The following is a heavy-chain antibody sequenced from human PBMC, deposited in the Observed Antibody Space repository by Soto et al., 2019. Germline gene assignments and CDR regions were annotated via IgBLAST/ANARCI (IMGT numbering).Heavy chain of an antibody. V-gene: IGHV1-8*01. Sequence: QVQLVQSGAEVKKPGASVKVSCKASGYTFTSYDINWVRQATGQGLEWMGWMNPNSGNTGHAQKFQGRVTMTRNTSISTAYMELSSLRSEDTAVYYCARIDCSGGSCLNWFDPWGQGTLVTVSS. D-gene: IGHD2-15*01. CDR1: GYTFTSYD. CDR3: ARIDCSGGSCLNWFDP. CDR2: MNPNSGNT. J-gene: IGHJ5*02.